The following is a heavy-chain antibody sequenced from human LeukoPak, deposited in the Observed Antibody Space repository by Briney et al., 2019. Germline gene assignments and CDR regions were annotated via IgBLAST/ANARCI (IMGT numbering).Heavy chain of an antibody. D-gene: IGHD2-15*01. V-gene: IGHV3-7*01. Sequence: GGSLRLSCAASGFTFNTYWMSWVRQAPGKGLEWVANIRQDGNKKYYVDSVKGRFTISRDNAKNSLYLQMNSLRAEDTAVYFCARPLGYCSGGSCFPFDIWGQGTVVTVSS. CDR1: GFTFNTYW. CDR3: ARPLGYCSGGSCFPFDI. CDR2: IRQDGNKK. J-gene: IGHJ3*02.